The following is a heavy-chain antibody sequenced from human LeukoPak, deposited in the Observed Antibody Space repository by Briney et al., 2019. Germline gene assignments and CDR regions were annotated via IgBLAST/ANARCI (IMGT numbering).Heavy chain of an antibody. D-gene: IGHD1-1*01. Sequence: SETLSLTCSVSGGSMSTYHWSWIRQPPGKGLEWIGYIHYSGNTNYNPSLKSRVTISVDTSKNQFSLKVSSVTAADTAVYYCAREGTAGTNLHWFDCWGQGTLVTVSS. J-gene: IGHJ5*01. CDR3: AREGTAGTNLHWFDC. V-gene: IGHV4-59*01. CDR1: GGSMSTYH. CDR2: IHYSGNT.